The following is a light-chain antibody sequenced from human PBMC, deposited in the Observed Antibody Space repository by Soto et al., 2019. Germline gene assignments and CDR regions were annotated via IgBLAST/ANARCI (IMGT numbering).Light chain of an antibody. CDR2: DVT. CDR3: TSYTSTSTQV. J-gene: IGLJ2*01. CDR1: SSDVGAYNY. V-gene: IGLV2-14*01. Sequence: QSVLTQPASVSGSPGQSITISCTGTSSDVGAYNYVSWYQQHPGKAPKLMIYDVTNRPSGVSDRFSGSKSGNTASLTISGLQGEDEADYYCTSYTSTSTQVFGGGTKLTVL.